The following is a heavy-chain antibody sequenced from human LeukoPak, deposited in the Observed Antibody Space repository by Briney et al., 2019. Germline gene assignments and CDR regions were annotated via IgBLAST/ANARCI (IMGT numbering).Heavy chain of an antibody. CDR2: IYHSGST. Sequence: SETLSLTCTVSGYSISSGYYWGWIRQPPGKGLEWIGSIYHSGSTYYNPSLKSRVTISVDTSKNQFSLKLSSVTAADTAVYYCAREKMATTDAFDIWGQGTMVTVSS. CDR1: GYSISSGYY. CDR3: AREKMATTDAFDI. J-gene: IGHJ3*02. V-gene: IGHV4-38-2*02. D-gene: IGHD5-24*01.